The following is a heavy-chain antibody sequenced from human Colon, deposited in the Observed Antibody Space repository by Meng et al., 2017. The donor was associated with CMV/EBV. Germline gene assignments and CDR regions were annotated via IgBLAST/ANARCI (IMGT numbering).Heavy chain of an antibody. D-gene: IGHD3-3*01. J-gene: IGHJ4*02. V-gene: IGHV3-23*01. CDR1: GFTFSSYA. CDR3: AKQGGITIFGVVTPFDY. CDR2: ISGSGGST. Sequence: ETLSLICAASGFTFSSYAMSWVRQAPGKGLEWVSAISGSGGSTYYADSVKGRFTISRDNSKNTLYLQMNSLRAEDTAVYYCAKQGGITIFGVVTPFDYWGQGTLVTVSS.